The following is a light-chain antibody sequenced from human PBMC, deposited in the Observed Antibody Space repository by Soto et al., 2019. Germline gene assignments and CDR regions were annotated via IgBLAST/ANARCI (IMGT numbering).Light chain of an antibody. Sequence: EIVLTQSPGTLSLSPGERATLSCRASQSVSSSYLAWYQQKPGQAPRLLIYGASSRATGIPDRFSGSGSGTDFTLTISGLEPEAFAVYYCQQYGSSPRSFGQGTKVEIK. CDR2: GAS. V-gene: IGKV3-20*01. J-gene: IGKJ1*01. CDR1: QSVSSSY. CDR3: QQYGSSPRS.